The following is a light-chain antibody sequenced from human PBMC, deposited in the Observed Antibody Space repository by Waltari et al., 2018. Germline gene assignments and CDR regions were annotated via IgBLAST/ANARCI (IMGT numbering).Light chain of an antibody. CDR3: QQSYSTPIH. CDR1: QGSSSY. Sequence: DIQLTQSPSFLSASVGDRVTITCRASQGSSSYLAWYQQKPGRAPKLLIYAASTLQSGVPSRFSGSGSGTEFTLAISSLQTEDFATYYCQQSYSTPIHFGPGTKVDIK. J-gene: IGKJ3*01. V-gene: IGKV1-9*01. CDR2: AAS.